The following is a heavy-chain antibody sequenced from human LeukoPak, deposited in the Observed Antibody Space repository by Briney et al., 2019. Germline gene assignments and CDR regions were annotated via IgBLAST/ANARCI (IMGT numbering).Heavy chain of an antibody. CDR2: INWNGGST. Sequence: GGSLRLSCAASGFTFDDYGMSWVRQDPGKGLEWVAGINWNGGSTGYADSVKGRFTISRDTAKNSLYLQMNSLRAEDTAVYSCARGDYGDYWNYYYMDVWGKGTTVTVSS. V-gene: IGHV3-20*04. D-gene: IGHD4-17*01. CDR1: GFTFDDYG. J-gene: IGHJ6*03. CDR3: ARGDYGDYWNYYYMDV.